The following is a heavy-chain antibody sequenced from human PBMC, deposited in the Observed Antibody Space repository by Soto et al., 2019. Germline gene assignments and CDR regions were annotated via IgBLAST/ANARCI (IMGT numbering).Heavy chain of an antibody. D-gene: IGHD4-17*01. Sequence: EVQLVESGGGLVQPGRSLRLSCAASGFTFDDYAMHWVRQAPGKGLEWVSGISWNSGSIGYADSVQGRFTISRDNAKNLLYLQMNSLRAEDTALYYCAKDMGGDGDDAFDIWGQGKMVTVSS. J-gene: IGHJ3*02. CDR1: GFTFDDYA. CDR2: ISWNSGSI. V-gene: IGHV3-9*01. CDR3: AKDMGGDGDDAFDI.